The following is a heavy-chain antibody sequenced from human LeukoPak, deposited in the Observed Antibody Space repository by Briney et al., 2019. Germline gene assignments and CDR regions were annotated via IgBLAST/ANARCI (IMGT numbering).Heavy chain of an antibody. D-gene: IGHD6-13*01. CDR2: INHSGST. Sequence: WETLSLTCAVYGGSFSGYYWSWIRQPPGKGLEWIGEINHSGSTNYNPSLKSRVTISVDTSKNQFSLKLSSVTAADTAVYYCARGGHWQQLRSWGQRTLVTVSS. CDR1: GGSFSGYY. V-gene: IGHV4-34*01. CDR3: ARGGHWQQLRS. J-gene: IGHJ4*02.